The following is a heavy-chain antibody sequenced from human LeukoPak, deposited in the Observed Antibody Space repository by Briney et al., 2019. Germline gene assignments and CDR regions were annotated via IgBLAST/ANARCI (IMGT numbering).Heavy chain of an antibody. Sequence: GASVKVSCKASGYTFTDYYMHWVRQAPGQGLEWMGWINPNRGGTNYAQKFQGRVTMTRDTAISTANMELSRLRSDDTAVYYCAREDHCSGGSCYHESPAGGYWGQGTLVTVSS. J-gene: IGHJ4*02. CDR2: INPNRGGT. CDR3: AREDHCSGGSCYHESPAGGY. D-gene: IGHD2-15*01. V-gene: IGHV1-2*02. CDR1: GYTFTDYY.